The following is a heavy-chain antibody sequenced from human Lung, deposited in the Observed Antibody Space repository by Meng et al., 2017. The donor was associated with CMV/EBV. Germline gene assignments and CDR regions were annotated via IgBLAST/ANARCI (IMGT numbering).Heavy chain of an antibody. V-gene: IGHV3-47*01. CDR2: IGTGGDT. CDR1: GFAFSSYA. D-gene: IGHD3-3*01. J-gene: IGHJ6*02. CDR3: ARQDYDFWCGMDV. Sequence: GESLKISCAASGFAFSSYALHWVRRAPGKGLEWVSAIGTGGDTYYADSVMGRFTISRDNAKKSLYLQMNSLRAEETAVYYCARQDYDFWCGMDVWGQGTTVTVSS.